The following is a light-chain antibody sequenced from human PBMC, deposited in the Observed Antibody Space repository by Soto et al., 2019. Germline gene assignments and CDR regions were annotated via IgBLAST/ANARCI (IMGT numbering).Light chain of an antibody. CDR3: QHYNSYSEA. Sequence: DIQMTQSPSTLSGSVGDRVTITCRASQTISSWLAWYQQKLGKAPKLLIYKASTLKSGVPSRFSGSGSGTEFTLTISSXQPDDFATYYCQHYNSYSEAFGQGTKVDIK. V-gene: IGKV1-5*03. J-gene: IGKJ1*01. CDR1: QTISSW. CDR2: KAS.